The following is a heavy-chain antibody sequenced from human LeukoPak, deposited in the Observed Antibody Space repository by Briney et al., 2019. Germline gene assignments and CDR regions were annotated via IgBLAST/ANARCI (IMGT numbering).Heavy chain of an antibody. J-gene: IGHJ4*02. V-gene: IGHV3-23*01. D-gene: IGHD6-19*01. CDR3: AKDVAVSGTAYFDY. Sequence: GGSLRLSCAASGFTFSSYAMSWVRQAPGKGLEWVSAISGSGGSTYYADSVKGRFTISRDNSKNTLYLQMNSLKAEDTAVYYCAKDVAVSGTAYFDYWGQGTLVTVSS. CDR1: GFTFSSYA. CDR2: ISGSGGST.